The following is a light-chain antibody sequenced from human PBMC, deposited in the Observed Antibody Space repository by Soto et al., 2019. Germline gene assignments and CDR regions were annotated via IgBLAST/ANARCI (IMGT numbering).Light chain of an antibody. CDR3: HQRQSWPRT. V-gene: IGKV3-20*01. J-gene: IGKJ1*01. Sequence: EIVLTQSPGTLSLSPGERATLSCRASQSVSSSYLAWYQQKPGQAPRLLIYGASDRATGIPDRFSGSGSGTDFTLTISSLEPEDSAVYYCHQRQSWPRTFGQGTKVDIK. CDR1: QSVSSSY. CDR2: GAS.